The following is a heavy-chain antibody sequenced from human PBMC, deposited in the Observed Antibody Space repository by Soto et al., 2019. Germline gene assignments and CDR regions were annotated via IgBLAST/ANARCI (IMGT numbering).Heavy chain of an antibody. CDR2: IYYSGST. CDR1: GGSISSYY. CDR3: AHRRSGESNFYY. J-gene: IGHJ4*02. V-gene: IGHV4-59*01. Sequence: PSETLSLTCTVSGGSISSYYWIWIRQPPGKGLEWIGYIYYSGSTNYNPSLKSRVTISVDTSKNQVVLTMANMDPVDTATYYCAHRRSGESNFYYWGQGTLVTVSS. D-gene: IGHD1-26*01.